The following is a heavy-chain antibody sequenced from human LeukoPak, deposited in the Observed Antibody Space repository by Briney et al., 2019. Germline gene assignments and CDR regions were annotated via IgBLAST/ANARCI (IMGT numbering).Heavy chain of an antibody. CDR2: ITYDGIKR. Sequence: GGSLRLSCVVSGFTFSSFGMHWVRQAPGKGLEWVAFITYDGIKRPYADSVKGRFTVSRDDSENTLSLQMNSLRVEDTALYFCARVVGASHHTVDYWGQGALVTVSS. D-gene: IGHD1-26*01. J-gene: IGHJ4*02. CDR3: ARVVGASHHTVDY. V-gene: IGHV3-30*03. CDR1: GFTFSSFG.